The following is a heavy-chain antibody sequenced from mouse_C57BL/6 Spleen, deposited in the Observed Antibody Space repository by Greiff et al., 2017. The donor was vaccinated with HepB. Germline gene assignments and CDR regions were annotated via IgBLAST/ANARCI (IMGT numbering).Heavy chain of an antibody. CDR3: ARLDGY. D-gene: IGHD2-3*01. V-gene: IGHV3-6*01. J-gene: IGHJ2*01. CDR1: GYSITSGYY. Sequence: ESGPGLVKPSQSLSLTCSVTGYSITSGYYWNWIRQFPGNKLEWMGYISYDGSNNYNPSLKNRISITRDTSKNQFFLKLNSVTTEDTATYYCARLDGYWGQGTTLTVSS. CDR2: ISYDGSN.